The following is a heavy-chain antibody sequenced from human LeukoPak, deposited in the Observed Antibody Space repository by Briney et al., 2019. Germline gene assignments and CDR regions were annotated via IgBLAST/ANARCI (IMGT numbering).Heavy chain of an antibody. Sequence: GGSLRLSCAASGFTFSTYAMSWVRQAPGKGLEWVSAISGSGGSTYYADSVKGRFTISRDNSKNTLYLQTNSLRAEDTAIYYCAKDSSTGWTEYFQHWGQGTLVTVSS. CDR3: AKDSSTGWTEYFQH. J-gene: IGHJ1*01. V-gene: IGHV3-23*01. CDR1: GFTFSTYA. D-gene: IGHD2-2*01. CDR2: ISGSGGST.